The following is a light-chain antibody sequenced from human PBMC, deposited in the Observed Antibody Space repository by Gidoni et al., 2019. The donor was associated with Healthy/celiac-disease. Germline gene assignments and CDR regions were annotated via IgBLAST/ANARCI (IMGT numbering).Light chain of an antibody. J-gene: IGKJ2*01. Sequence: DIVMTQSPDSLAVSVGERATINCQSSQSVLYSSNHKNHLPWYQPKPGQPPKLLIYWASTQESGVPDRFSGSGSGTDFTLTISSLQAEDVAVYYCQQYYSTPYTFGQGTKLEIK. CDR1: QSVLYSSNHKNH. V-gene: IGKV4-1*01. CDR3: QQYYSTPYT. CDR2: WAS.